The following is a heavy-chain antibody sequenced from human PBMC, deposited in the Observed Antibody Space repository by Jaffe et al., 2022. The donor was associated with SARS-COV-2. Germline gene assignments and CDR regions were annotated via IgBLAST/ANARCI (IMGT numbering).Heavy chain of an antibody. J-gene: IGHJ6*02. CDR2: ISWNSGSI. D-gene: IGHD3-22*01. V-gene: IGHV3-9*01. CDR1: GFTFDDYA. Sequence: EVQLVESGGGLVQPGRSLRLSCAASGFTFDDYAMHWVRQAPGKGLEWVSGISWNSGSIGYADSVKGRFTISRDNAKNSLYLQMNSLRAEDTALYYCAKGRSWDSTNYYGMDVWGQGTTVTVSS. CDR3: AKGRSWDSTNYYGMDV.